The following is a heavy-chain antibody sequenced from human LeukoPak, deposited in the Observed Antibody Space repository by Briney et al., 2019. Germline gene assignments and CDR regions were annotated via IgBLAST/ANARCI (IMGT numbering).Heavy chain of an antibody. CDR2: ISSSSRYI. Sequence: GGSLRLSCAASGFTFTTYSLNWVRQAPGKGLEWVSSISSSSRYIYYADSVKGRFTISRDNAKNSLYLQMNSLRAEDTAVYYCAREDASSWDYWGQGILVTVSS. J-gene: IGHJ4*02. D-gene: IGHD6-13*01. V-gene: IGHV3-21*01. CDR3: AREDASSWDY. CDR1: GFTFTTYS.